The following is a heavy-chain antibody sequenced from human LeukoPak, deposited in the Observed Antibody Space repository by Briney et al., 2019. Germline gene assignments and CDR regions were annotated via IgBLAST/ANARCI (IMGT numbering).Heavy chain of an antibody. D-gene: IGHD6-25*01. CDR1: GFTFSSYD. J-gene: IGHJ3*02. Sequence: RSGGSLRLSCAASGFTFSSYDMHWVRQATGKGLEWVSAIDTAGDTYYPGSVKGRFTISRENAKNSLYLQMNSLRAGDTAVYYCARVLTVRSGGYDAFDIWGQGTMVTVSS. CDR3: ARVLTVRSGGYDAFDI. V-gene: IGHV3-13*01. CDR2: IDTAGDT.